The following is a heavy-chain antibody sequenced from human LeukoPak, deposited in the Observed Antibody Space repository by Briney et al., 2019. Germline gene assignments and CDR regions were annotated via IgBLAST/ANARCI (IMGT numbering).Heavy chain of an antibody. D-gene: IGHD1-26*01. Sequence: PGGSLRLSCAASGFTFSTYSMNWVRQAPGKGLEWVSYISSSSSYTNYADSVKGRFTISRDNAKNSLYLQMNSLRADDTAVYYCARSGSHDYWGQGTLVTVPS. V-gene: IGHV3-21*05. J-gene: IGHJ4*02. CDR2: ISSSSSYT. CDR3: ARSGSHDY. CDR1: GFTFSTYS.